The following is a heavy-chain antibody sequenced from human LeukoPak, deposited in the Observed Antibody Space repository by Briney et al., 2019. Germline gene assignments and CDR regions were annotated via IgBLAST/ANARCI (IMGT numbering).Heavy chain of an antibody. CDR3: ARSSNLLAFDI. D-gene: IGHD4-11*01. CDR1: GFTFDDYG. J-gene: IGHJ3*02. Sequence: PGGSLRLSCAASGFTFDDYGMSWVRQAPGKGLEWVSGINWSGGSTGSADSLKGRFTISRDNAKTSLYLQMNSLRAEDTALYYCARSSNLLAFDIWGQGTMVTVSP. CDR2: INWSGGST. V-gene: IGHV3-20*04.